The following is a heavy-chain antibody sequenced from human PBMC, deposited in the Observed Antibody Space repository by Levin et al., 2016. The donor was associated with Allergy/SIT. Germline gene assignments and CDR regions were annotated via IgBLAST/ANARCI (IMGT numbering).Heavy chain of an antibody. V-gene: IGHV3-33*08. D-gene: IGHD1-26*01. CDR1: GFTFSSYG. CDR3: ARAGTGSGSYCDY. CDR2: IWYDGSNK. J-gene: IGHJ4*02. Sequence: GESLKISCAASGFTFSSYGMHWVRQAPGKGLEWVAVIWYDGSNKYYADSVKGRFTISRDNSKNTLYLQMNSLRAEDTAVYYCARAGTGSGSYCDYWGQGTLVTVSS.